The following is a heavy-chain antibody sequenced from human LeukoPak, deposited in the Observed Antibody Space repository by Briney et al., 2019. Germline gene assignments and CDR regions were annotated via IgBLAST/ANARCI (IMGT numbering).Heavy chain of an antibody. J-gene: IGHJ3*02. Sequence: GGCLRLSCAASGFTFSSYAMSWVRQAPGKGPEWVSSITTRGGRTNYADSVKGRFTISRDNSKNTLYLQMNSLRAEDTAVYYCAKALRGDGDNASDMWGQGRMVSVSS. V-gene: IGHV3-23*01. CDR2: ITTRGGRT. CDR3: AKALRGDGDNASDM. CDR1: GFTFSSYA. D-gene: IGHD5-24*01.